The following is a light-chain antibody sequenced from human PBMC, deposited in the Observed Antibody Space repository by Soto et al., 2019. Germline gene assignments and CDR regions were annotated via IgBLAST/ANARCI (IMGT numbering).Light chain of an antibody. CDR1: QGISNY. J-gene: IGKJ3*01. V-gene: IGKV1-27*01. CDR2: AAD. CDR3: LEYNSAPFT. Sequence: DIQMTQSPSSLSASVGDRVTITCRASQGISNYLAWYQQKPGKVPKLLIYAADTLQSGAPSRLSGSGSGTDFTPTISSLQPEDVATEDCLEYNSAPFTVGPVTKVDI.